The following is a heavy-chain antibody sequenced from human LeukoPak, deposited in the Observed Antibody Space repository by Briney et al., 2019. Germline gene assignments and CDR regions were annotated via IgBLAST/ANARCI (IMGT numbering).Heavy chain of an antibody. CDR2: IRFDGSNE. CDR1: GFTFSSFG. V-gene: IGHV3-30*02. J-gene: IGHJ4*02. CDR3: AKDLGLGTRIDF. D-gene: IGHD1-1*01. Sequence: PGGSLRRSCAASGFTFSSFGMHWVRQAPGKGLEWVTFIRFDGSNEYYTDSVKGRFTISRDNSKNTLSLQMNSLRPEDTAVYYCAKDLGLGTRIDFRGQGTLVTVAS.